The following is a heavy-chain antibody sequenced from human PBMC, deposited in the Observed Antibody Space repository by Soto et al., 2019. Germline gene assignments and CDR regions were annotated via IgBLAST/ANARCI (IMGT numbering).Heavy chain of an antibody. CDR3: ARDSGSGYGRYVNHHPDC. CDR1: GFTLRSYW. CDR2: IKTDASEK. J-gene: IGHJ2*01. V-gene: IGHV3-7*01. D-gene: IGHD3-10*01. Sequence: GGSLSLSCAASGFTLRSYWMSWVRQSPGKGLEWLATIKTDASEKKYVDSVKGRSTVSRDNAKKSLYLQMDSLRAEDTAVYSCARDSGSGYGRYVNHHPDCWGGVNLVTVSS.